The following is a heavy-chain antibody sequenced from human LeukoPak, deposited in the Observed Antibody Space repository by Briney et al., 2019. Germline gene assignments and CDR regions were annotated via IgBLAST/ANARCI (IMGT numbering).Heavy chain of an antibody. CDR1: GFTFSNSW. CDR3: ESYTTNKGPPGF. J-gene: IGHJ4*02. Sequence: QPGGSLRLSCAASGFTFSNSWMHWVRQAPGKGLVWVSNIATDGSIMSYADSVKGRFTISRDNAKNTFFLQMNSLRVEDTAVYYCESYTTNKGPPGFWGQGTLVTVSS. D-gene: IGHD1-26*01. V-gene: IGHV3-74*01. CDR2: IATDGSIM.